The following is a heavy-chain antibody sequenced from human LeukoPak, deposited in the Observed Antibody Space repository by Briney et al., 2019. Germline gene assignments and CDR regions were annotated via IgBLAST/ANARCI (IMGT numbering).Heavy chain of an antibody. V-gene: IGHV1-69*05. CDR3: ASSSGWRTGFDY. J-gene: IGHJ4*02. D-gene: IGHD6-19*01. CDR2: IIPIFGTA. CDR1: GGTFSSYA. Sequence: GSSVKVSCKASGGTFSSYAISWVRQAPGQGLEWMGGIIPIFGTANYAQKFQGRVTITTDESTSTAYMGLSSLRSEDTAVYYCASSSGWRTGFDYWGQGTLVTVSS.